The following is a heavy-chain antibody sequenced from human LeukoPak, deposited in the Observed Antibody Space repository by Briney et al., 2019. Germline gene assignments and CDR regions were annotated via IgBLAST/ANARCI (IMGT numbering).Heavy chain of an antibody. CDR2: IKQDESEK. CDR3: ARDVAGSLDY. V-gene: IGHV3-7*01. Sequence: GGSLRLSCVASGFTFSSYWMAWVRQAPGKGLEWVANIKQDESEKNYVDSVKGRFTISRDNAKNSLFLQMKSRRVEDTAVYYCARDVAGSLDYWGQGTLVTVSS. J-gene: IGHJ4*02. D-gene: IGHD1-26*01. CDR1: GFTFSSYW.